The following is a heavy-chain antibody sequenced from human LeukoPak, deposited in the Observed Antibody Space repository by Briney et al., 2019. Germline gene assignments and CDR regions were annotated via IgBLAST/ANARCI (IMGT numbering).Heavy chain of an antibody. J-gene: IGHJ1*01. CDR2: ISSGSDYI. CDR3: ARGSCTIFQY. CDR1: GFTFSSDN. V-gene: IGHV3-21*01. Sequence: GGSLRLYCEASGFTFSSDNMNWVRQAPGKGLEWVSSISSGSDYIYYADSVKGRFTISRDNARNSLNLQMNSLRVEDTAVYYCARGSCTIFQYWGQGTLVTVSS. D-gene: IGHD2-8*01.